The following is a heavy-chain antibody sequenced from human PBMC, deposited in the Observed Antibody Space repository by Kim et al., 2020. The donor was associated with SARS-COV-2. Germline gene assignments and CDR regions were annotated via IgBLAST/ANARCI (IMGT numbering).Heavy chain of an antibody. D-gene: IGHD5-12*01. V-gene: IGHV3-33*06. J-gene: IGHJ3*02. CDR2: IWYDGSNK. CDR3: AKDPRDGYPEGAFDI. CDR1: GFTFSSYA. Sequence: GGSLRLSCAASGFTFSSYAMHWVRQAPGKGLEWVAVIWYDGSNKYYADSVKGRFTISRDNSKNTLYLQMNSLRAEDTAVYYCAKDPRDGYPEGAFDIWGQGTMVTVSS.